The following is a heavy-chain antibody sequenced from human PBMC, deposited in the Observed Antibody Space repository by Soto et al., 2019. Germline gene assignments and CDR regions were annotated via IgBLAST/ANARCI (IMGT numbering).Heavy chain of an antibody. CDR1: GGTFSTYA. CDR3: ARAVHYDSSGYYYVY. Sequence: QVQLVQSGAEVKKPGSSVKVSCKASGGTFSTYAIDWVRQAPGQGLEWMGGIIPLFGTAKYAQNFQGRITITADESTNTAYMELRSLRSQDTAVYYCARAVHYDSSGYYYVYWGQGTLVTVSS. V-gene: IGHV1-69*01. J-gene: IGHJ4*02. CDR2: IIPLFGTA. D-gene: IGHD3-22*01.